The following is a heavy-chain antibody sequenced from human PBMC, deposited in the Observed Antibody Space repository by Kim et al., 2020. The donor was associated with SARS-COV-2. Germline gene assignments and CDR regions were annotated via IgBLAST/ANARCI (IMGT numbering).Heavy chain of an antibody. CDR2: IKQDGSEK. CDR1: GFTFSSYW. Sequence: GGSLRLSCAASGFTFSSYWMSWVRQAPGKGLEWVANIKQDGSEKYYVDSVKGRFTISRDNAKNSLYLQMNSLRAEDTAVYYCARDSRTILWFGEDAFDIWGQGTMVTVSS. D-gene: IGHD3-10*01. CDR3: ARDSRTILWFGEDAFDI. V-gene: IGHV3-7*01. J-gene: IGHJ3*02.